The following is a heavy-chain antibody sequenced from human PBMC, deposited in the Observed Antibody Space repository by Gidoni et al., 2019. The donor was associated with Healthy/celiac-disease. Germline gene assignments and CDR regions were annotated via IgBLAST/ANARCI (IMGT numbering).Heavy chain of an antibody. V-gene: IGHV3-73*02. D-gene: IGHD4-17*01. CDR3: TRHGDDYGDLGVDY. CDR2: IRSKANSYAT. Sequence: EVQLVESGGGLVQPGGSLKLSCAASGFTFSGPAMHWVRQASGKGLEWVGRIRSKANSYATAYAASVKGRFTISRDDSKNTAYRQMNSLKTEDTAVYYCTRHGDDYGDLGVDYWGQGTLVTVSS. CDR1: GFTFSGPA. J-gene: IGHJ4*02.